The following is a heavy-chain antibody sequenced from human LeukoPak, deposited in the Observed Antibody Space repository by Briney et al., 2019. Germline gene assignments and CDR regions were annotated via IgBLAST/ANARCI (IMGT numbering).Heavy chain of an antibody. J-gene: IGHJ4*02. CDR1: GGSIGSYY. Sequence: SETLSLTCTVSGGSIGSYYWSWIRQPPGKGLEWIGHIYYSGSIYYNPSLKSRVTMSVDTSKNQFSLKLSSVTAVDTAVYYCARTSGLNLYYFDYWGQGTLVTVSS. V-gene: IGHV4-59*04. CDR3: ARTSGLNLYYFDY. CDR2: IYYSGSI. D-gene: IGHD1-26*01.